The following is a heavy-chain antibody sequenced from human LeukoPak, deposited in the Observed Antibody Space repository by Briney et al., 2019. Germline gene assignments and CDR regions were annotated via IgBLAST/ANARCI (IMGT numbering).Heavy chain of an antibody. Sequence: TSETLSLTCAVSGVSISSRNWWSWVRQPPGKGLEWIGEIYHSGSTNYNPSLKSRVTISVDKSKNQFSLKLSSVTAADTAVYYCAETGRSGWYYFDYWGQGTLVTVSS. CDR1: GVSISSRNW. J-gene: IGHJ4*02. D-gene: IGHD6-19*01. V-gene: IGHV4-4*02. CDR3: AETGRSGWYYFDY. CDR2: IYHSGST.